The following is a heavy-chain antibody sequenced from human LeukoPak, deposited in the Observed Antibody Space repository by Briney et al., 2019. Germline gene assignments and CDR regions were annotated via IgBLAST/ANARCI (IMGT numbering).Heavy chain of an antibody. CDR2: ISSSSSYI. CDR1: GFTFSSYS. J-gene: IGHJ4*02. D-gene: IGHD3-22*01. Sequence: GGTLRLSCAASGFTFSSYSMNWVRQAPGKGLEWVSSISSSSSYIYYADSVKGRFTISRDNSKNSLYLQMNSLRAEDTAVYYCARGGIFYYDSSGYFTGDCWGQGTLVTVSS. V-gene: IGHV3-21*01. CDR3: ARGGIFYYDSSGYFTGDC.